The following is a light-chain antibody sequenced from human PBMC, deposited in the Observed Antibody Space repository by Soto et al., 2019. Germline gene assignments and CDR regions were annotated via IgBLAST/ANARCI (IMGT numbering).Light chain of an antibody. Sequence: EIVLTQSPGTLSLSPGERATLSCRASQSVSSSSLAWYQQKPGQAPRLLIHGASSRATGIPDRFSGSVSGTDFTLTISRLEPEDFAVYYCQQYGTSPFTFGPGTKVDIK. CDR3: QQYGTSPFT. CDR1: QSVSSSS. J-gene: IGKJ3*01. CDR2: GAS. V-gene: IGKV3-20*01.